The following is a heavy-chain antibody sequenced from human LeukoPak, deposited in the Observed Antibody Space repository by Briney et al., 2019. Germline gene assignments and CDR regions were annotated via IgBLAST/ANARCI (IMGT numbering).Heavy chain of an antibody. J-gene: IGHJ3*02. CDR1: GGSFSGYY. CDR2: INHSGST. Sequence: SETLSLTCAVYGGSFSGYYWSWIRQPPGKGLEWIGEINHSGSTNYNPSLKSRVTISVDTSKNQFSLKLSSVTAADTAVYYCARNWQLDYAFDIWGQGTMVTVSS. D-gene: IGHD1-26*01. CDR3: ARNWQLDYAFDI. V-gene: IGHV4-34*01.